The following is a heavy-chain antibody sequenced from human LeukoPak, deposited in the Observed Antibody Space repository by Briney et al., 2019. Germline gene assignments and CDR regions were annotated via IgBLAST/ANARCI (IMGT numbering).Heavy chain of an antibody. CDR1: GFTFNNAW. J-gene: IGHJ4*02. Sequence: GGSLRLSCTASGFTFNNAWMNWVRQAPGKRLEWISSISSSTRYIFYADSVKGRFTISRDNAKNSLYLQMNSLRAEDTAVYYCARDDPSMIAALHYWGQGTLVTVSS. CDR2: ISSSTRYI. V-gene: IGHV3-21*01. CDR3: ARDDPSMIAALHY. D-gene: IGHD6-6*01.